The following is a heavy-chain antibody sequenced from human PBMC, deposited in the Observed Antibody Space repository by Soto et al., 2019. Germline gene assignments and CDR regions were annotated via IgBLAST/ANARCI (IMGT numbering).Heavy chain of an antibody. Sequence: QVQLQESGPGLVKPSQTLSLTCTVSGGSISSVGYYWRWLRQHPGKGLEWIGYIYYSGSTYYNPSLRSRVTISVDTSKNQFSLKLSSVTAADTAGYYGARAPRSIVVVQPFDSWGQGTLVTVSS. J-gene: IGHJ4*02. CDR3: ARAPRSIVVVQPFDS. CDR2: IYYSGST. D-gene: IGHD3-22*01. V-gene: IGHV4-31*03. CDR1: GGSISSVGYY.